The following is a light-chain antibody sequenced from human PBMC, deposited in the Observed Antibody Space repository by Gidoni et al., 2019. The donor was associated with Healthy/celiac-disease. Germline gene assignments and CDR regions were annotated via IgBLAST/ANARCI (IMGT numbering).Light chain of an antibody. V-gene: IGKV1-5*01. CDR2: DAS. Sequence: DIQMTQSPSTLSASVGDRVTITCRASQRISSWLAWYQQKPGKAPKLLIYDASSLERGVPSRFSGSGSGTEFTLTISSLQPDDFATYYCQQYNSYPYTFGQGTKLEIK. J-gene: IGKJ2*01. CDR1: QRISSW. CDR3: QQYNSYPYT.